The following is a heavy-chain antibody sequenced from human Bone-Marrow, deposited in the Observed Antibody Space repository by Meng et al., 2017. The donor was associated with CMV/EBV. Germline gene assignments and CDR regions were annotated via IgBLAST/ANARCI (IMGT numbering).Heavy chain of an antibody. CDR1: GGSFSGYY. V-gene: IGHV4-34*01. CDR3: ASGYYDFWSGYHES. D-gene: IGHD3-3*01. Sequence: SETLSLTCAVYGGSFSGYYWSWIRQPPGKGLEWIGEINHSGSTNYNPSLKSRVTISVDTSKNQFSLKLSSVTAADTAVYYCASGYYDFWSGYHESWGQGTRVTGSS. CDR2: INHSGST. J-gene: IGHJ5*02.